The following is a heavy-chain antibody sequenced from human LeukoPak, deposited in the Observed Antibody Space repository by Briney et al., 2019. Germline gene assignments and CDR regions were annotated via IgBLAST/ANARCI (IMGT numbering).Heavy chain of an antibody. CDR2: INPSGGST. Sequence: GASVTVSCTASGYTFTSYYMHRVRQAPGQGLEWMGIINPSGGSTSYAQKFQGRVTMTRDMSTSTDYMELSSLRSEDTAVYYCARDNSVEDTAWWFDPWGQGTLVTVSS. J-gene: IGHJ5*02. D-gene: IGHD4-23*01. V-gene: IGHV1-46*01. CDR3: ARDNSVEDTAWWFDP. CDR1: GYTFTSYY.